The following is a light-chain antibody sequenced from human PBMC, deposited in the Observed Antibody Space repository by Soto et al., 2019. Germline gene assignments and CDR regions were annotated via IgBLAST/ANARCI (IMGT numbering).Light chain of an antibody. CDR1: QSVSSTY. CDR2: GAS. CDR3: QQYGSFSIT. Sequence: TVLTQSPGTLPLSQGERATLSCRSSQSVSSTYLAWYQQKPGQAPRLLIYGASSRATGIPDRFSGSGSGTDFTLTISRLEPEDFAVYYCQQYGSFSITFGQGTRLEIK. V-gene: IGKV3-20*01. J-gene: IGKJ5*01.